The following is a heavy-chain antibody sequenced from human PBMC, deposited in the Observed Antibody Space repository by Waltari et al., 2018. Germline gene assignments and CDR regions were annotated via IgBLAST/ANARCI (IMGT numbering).Heavy chain of an antibody. V-gene: IGHV1-24*01. CDR2: FDPEEGET. J-gene: IGHJ4*02. Sequence: QVQLVQSGAEVKKPGASVKVSCKVSGYTLTELSMHWVGQAPGKGLEWMGGFDPEEGETIYEQSFQGRVTITADESTTTAYIEVSSLRSEDTAMYYCARDMRGAYLFPAPFDFWGQGTLVIVSS. D-gene: IGHD3-16*01. CDR1: GYTLTELS. CDR3: ARDMRGAYLFPAPFDF.